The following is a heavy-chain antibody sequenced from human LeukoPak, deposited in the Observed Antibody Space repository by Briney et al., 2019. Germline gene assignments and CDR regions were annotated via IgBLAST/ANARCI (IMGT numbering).Heavy chain of an antibody. Sequence: SETLSLTCTVSGGSISSGSYYWGWIRQPPGKGLEWIGSIYYSGSTYYNPSLKSRVTISVDTSKNQFSLKLSSVTAADTAVYYCARGVISAPLDYWGQGTLVTVSS. CDR3: ARGVISAPLDY. J-gene: IGHJ4*02. CDR1: GGSISSGSYY. D-gene: IGHD3-22*01. CDR2: IYYSGST. V-gene: IGHV4-39*07.